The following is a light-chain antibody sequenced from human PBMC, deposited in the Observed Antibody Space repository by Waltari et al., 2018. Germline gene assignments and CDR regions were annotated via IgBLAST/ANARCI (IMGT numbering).Light chain of an antibody. CDR1: SGNIATHY. Sequence: FMLTQPHSVSESPGKTVTLSCTRSSGNIATHYVQWYQQRPGSAPTKVIYEDNQRPSGVPDRFSGSIDSSSNSASLIISGLKAEDEADYYCQSFDSSHVVFGGGTKLTVL. CDR2: EDN. V-gene: IGLV6-57*03. J-gene: IGLJ2*01. CDR3: QSFDSSHVV.